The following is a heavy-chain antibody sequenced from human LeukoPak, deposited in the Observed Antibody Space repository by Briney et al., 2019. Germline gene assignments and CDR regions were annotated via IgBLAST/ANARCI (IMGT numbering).Heavy chain of an antibody. Sequence: SETLSLTCTVSGGSMHTYYWSWIRQTPGKGLEWIGYIFYSGSTNYNPSLRSRVTISVDTSKNQFSLKLSSVTAADTAVYYCAGHVDQLLEGYYFDYWGQGTLVTVSS. J-gene: IGHJ4*02. CDR2: IFYSGST. CDR3: AGHVDQLLEGYYFDY. CDR1: GGSMHTYY. D-gene: IGHD2-2*01. V-gene: IGHV4-59*08.